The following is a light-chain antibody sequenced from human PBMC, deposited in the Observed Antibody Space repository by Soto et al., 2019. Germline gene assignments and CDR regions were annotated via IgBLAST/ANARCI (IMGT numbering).Light chain of an antibody. J-gene: IGLJ1*01. CDR2: GVS. CDR1: SSDVGGYNF. Sequence: QSVLTQPASVSGSPGQSITISSTGTSSDVGGYNFVSWYQQHPGKAPKLMISGVSNRPSGVSNRLSGSKSGNAASLIISGLQAEDEADYFCSSYTSSNTLYVFGTGTKVTVL. CDR3: SSYTSSNTLYV. V-gene: IGLV2-14*01.